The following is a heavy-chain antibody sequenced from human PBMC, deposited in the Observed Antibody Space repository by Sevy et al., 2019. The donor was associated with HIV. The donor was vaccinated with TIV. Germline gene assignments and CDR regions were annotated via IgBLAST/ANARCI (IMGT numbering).Heavy chain of an antibody. V-gene: IGHV3-30*18. CDR1: GFTFSSYG. CDR3: AKSLGGFGELLSLDY. Sequence: GGSLRLSCAASGFTFSSYGMHWVRQAPGKGLEWVAVISYDGSNKYYADSVKGRFTISRDNSKNTLYLQMNSLRAEDTAVCYCAKSLGGFGELLSLDYWGQGTLVTVSS. J-gene: IGHJ4*02. CDR2: ISYDGSNK. D-gene: IGHD3-10*01.